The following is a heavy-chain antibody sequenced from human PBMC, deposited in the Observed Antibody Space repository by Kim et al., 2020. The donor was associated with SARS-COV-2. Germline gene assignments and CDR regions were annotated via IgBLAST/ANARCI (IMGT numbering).Heavy chain of an antibody. CDR1: GYTFTSYG. J-gene: IGHJ6*02. CDR3: ARDPPTPEGYYYYGMDV. Sequence: ASVKVSCKASGYTFTSYGISWVRQAPGQGLEWMGWISAYNGNTNYAQKLQGRVTMTTDTSTSTAYMELRSLRSDDTAVYYCARDPPTPEGYYYYGMDVWGQGTTVTVSS. V-gene: IGHV1-18*01. CDR2: ISAYNGNT.